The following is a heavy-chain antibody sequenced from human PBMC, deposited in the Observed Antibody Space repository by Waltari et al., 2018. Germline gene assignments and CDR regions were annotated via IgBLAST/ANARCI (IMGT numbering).Heavy chain of an antibody. J-gene: IGHJ5*02. CDR2: IWYDGSNK. Sequence: QVQLVESGGGVVQPGRSLRLSCAASGFTFSSYGMHWVRQAPGKGLEWVAVIWYDGSNKYYADSVKGRFTISRDNSKNTLYLQMNSLRAEDTAMYYCAKLGEGDLSWGQGTLVTVSS. D-gene: IGHD3-16*01. CDR1: GFTFSSYG. CDR3: AKLGEGDLS. V-gene: IGHV3-30*18.